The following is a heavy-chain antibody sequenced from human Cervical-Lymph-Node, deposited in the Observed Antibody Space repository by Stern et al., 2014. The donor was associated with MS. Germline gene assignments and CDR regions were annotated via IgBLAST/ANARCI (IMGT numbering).Heavy chain of an antibody. D-gene: IGHD5-18*01. CDR2: TNPNSGDS. V-gene: IGHV1-2*06. CDR3: ARERGRAGPAMADY. Sequence: QVQLVQSGAEVKKPGASVKVSCKAAGYSFTGNYIYWLRQAPGQGLEWMGRTNPNSGDSNYALKFQGRVTMTRDTSISTAYMNLNRLGIDDTAVYYCARERGRAGPAMADYWGQGTLVTVSS. J-gene: IGHJ4*02. CDR1: GYSFTGNY.